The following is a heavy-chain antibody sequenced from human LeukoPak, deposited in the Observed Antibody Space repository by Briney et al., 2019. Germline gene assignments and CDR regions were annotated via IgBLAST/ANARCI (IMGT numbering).Heavy chain of an antibody. CDR1: GGSFSGYY. V-gene: IGHV4-34*01. J-gene: IGHJ4*02. CDR3: ARGHCSGGSCYLYNY. D-gene: IGHD2-15*01. Sequence: SETLSLTYAVYGGSFSGYYCSWIRQPPGKGLEWIGEINHSGSTNYNPSLKSRVTISVDTSKNQFSLKLSSVTAADTAVYYCARGHCSGGSCYLYNYWGQGNLVTVSS. CDR2: INHSGST.